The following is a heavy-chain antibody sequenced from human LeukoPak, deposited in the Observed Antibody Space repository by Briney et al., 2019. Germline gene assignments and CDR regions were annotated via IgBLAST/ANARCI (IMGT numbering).Heavy chain of an antibody. Sequence: SETLSLTCTVSGGSISSGGYYWSWIRQHPGKGLEWIGYIYYSGSTYYNPSLESRVTISVDTSKNQFSLKLSSVTAADTAVYYCAGEATMGTYFDYWGQGTLVTVSS. CDR1: GGSISSGGYY. V-gene: IGHV4-31*03. D-gene: IGHD5-12*01. CDR3: AGEATMGTYFDY. J-gene: IGHJ4*02. CDR2: IYYSGST.